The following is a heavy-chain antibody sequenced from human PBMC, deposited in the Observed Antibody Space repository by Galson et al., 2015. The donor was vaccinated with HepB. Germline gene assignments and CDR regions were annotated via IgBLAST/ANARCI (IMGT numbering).Heavy chain of an antibody. V-gene: IGHV1-2*06. CDR2: INPNSGGT. J-gene: IGHJ4*02. CDR3: AREGRPSSSGYYYRPTSY. D-gene: IGHD3-22*01. CDR1: GYTFTGYY. Sequence: SVKVSCKASGYTFTGYYMHWVRQAPGQGLEWMGRINPNSGGTNYAQKFQGRVTMTRDTSISTAYMELSRLRSDDTAVYYCAREGRPSSSGYYYRPTSYWGQGTLVTVSS.